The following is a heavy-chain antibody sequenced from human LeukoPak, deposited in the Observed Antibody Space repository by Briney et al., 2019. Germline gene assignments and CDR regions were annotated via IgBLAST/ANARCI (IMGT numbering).Heavy chain of an antibody. V-gene: IGHV3-30*18. Sequence: GGSLRLSCAASGFTFSSYAMSWVRQAPGKGLEWVAVILYDGSNKYNADSVKGRFTISRDTSKNTLYLQMSSLRAEDTAVYYCAKAWRAYGDYHTFDIWGLGTMVTVSS. J-gene: IGHJ3*02. CDR2: ILYDGSNK. D-gene: IGHD4-17*01. CDR1: GFTFSSYA. CDR3: AKAWRAYGDYHTFDI.